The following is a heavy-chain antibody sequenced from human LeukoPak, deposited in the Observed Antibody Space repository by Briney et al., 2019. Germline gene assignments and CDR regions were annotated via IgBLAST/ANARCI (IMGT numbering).Heavy chain of an antibody. CDR3: TRPIAEAGTRHLGY. D-gene: IGHD6-13*01. Sequence: NLGESLKISCKGSGYSFTSYWIGWVRQMPGKGLEWMGIIYPGDSDTRYSPSFQGQVTISADKSISTAYLQWSSLKASDTAMYYCTRPIAEAGTRHLGYWGQGTLVTVSS. CDR1: GYSFTSYW. CDR2: IYPGDSDT. V-gene: IGHV5-51*01. J-gene: IGHJ4*02.